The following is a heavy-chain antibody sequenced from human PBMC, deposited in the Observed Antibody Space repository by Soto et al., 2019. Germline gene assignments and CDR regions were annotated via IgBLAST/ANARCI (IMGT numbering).Heavy chain of an antibody. Sequence: SQTLSLTSALSGDSVSSNSAAWNWIRQSPSRGLEWLGRTYYRSKWYNDYAVSVKSRITINPDTSKNQFSLQLNSVTPEDTAVYYCARGASIVVVPAAMYPWFDPWGQGTLVTVSS. V-gene: IGHV6-1*01. CDR1: GDSVSSNSAA. D-gene: IGHD2-2*01. CDR2: TYYRSKWYN. CDR3: ARGASIVVVPAAMYPWFDP. J-gene: IGHJ5*02.